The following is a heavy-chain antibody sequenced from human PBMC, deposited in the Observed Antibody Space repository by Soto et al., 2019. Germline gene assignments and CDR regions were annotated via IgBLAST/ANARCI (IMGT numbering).Heavy chain of an antibody. CDR1: GFTFSSYA. CDR2: ISYDGSNK. CDR3: ARCSVSGYYYYGMDV. Sequence: PGGSLRLSCAASGFTFSSYAMHWVRQAPGKGLEWVAVISYDGSNKYYADSVKGRFTISRDNSKNTLYLQMNSLRAEDTAVYYCARCSVSGYYYYGMDVWGQGTTVTVSS. J-gene: IGHJ6*02. V-gene: IGHV3-30-3*01. D-gene: IGHD1-20*01.